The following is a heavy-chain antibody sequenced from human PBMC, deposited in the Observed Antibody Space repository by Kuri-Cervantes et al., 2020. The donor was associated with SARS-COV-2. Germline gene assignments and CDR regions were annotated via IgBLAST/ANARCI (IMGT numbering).Heavy chain of an antibody. J-gene: IGHJ4*02. CDR2: ISGSGGST. V-gene: IGHV3-23*01. CDR1: GFTFSSYA. Sequence: GGSLRLSCAASGFTFSSYAMSWVRQAPGKGLEWVSAISGSGGSTYYADSVKGRLTISRDNSKSTLYLQMNSLRAEDTAVYYCARDGGGYYDSSGYYGQLGFDYWGQGTLVTVSS. CDR3: ARDGGGYYDSSGYYGQLGFDY. D-gene: IGHD3-22*01.